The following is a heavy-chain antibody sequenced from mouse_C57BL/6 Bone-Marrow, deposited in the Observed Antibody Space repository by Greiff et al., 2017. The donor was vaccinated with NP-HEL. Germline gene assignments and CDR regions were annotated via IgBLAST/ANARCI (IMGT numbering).Heavy chain of an antibody. D-gene: IGHD2-4*01. J-gene: IGHJ1*03. CDR2: IYPGGGYT. Sequence: QVQLQQSGAELVRPGTSVKMSCKASGYTFTNYWIGWAKQRPGHGLEWIGDIYPGGGYTNYNEKFKGKATLTADKSSSTAYMQFSSLTSEDSAIYYCARSDYDFYWYFDVWGTGTTVTVSS. CDR3: ARSDYDFYWYFDV. CDR1: GYTFTNYW. V-gene: IGHV1-63*01.